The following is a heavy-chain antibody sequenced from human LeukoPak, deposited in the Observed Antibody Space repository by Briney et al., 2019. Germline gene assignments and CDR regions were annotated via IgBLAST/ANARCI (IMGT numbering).Heavy chain of an antibody. D-gene: IGHD3-10*01. CDR2: ISSSSSYI. J-gene: IGHJ4*02. V-gene: IGHV3-21*01. CDR3: ARGLSGSMVY. CDR1: GFTFGSYS. Sequence: GGSLRLSCAASGFTFGSYSMNWVRQAPGKGLEWVSSISSSSSYIYYADSVKGRFTISRDNAKNSLYLQMNSLRAEDTAVYYCARGLSGSMVYWGQGTLVTVSS.